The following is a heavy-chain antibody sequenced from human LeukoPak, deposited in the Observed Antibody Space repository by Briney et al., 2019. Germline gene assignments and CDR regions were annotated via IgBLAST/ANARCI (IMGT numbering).Heavy chain of an antibody. D-gene: IGHD6-13*01. V-gene: IGHV4-61*08. CDR3: AGGSSWYKVDY. CDR1: GGSISSGDYF. Sequence: PSQTLSLTCTVSGGSISSGDYFWSWIRQPPGKGLEWIGYIYYSGSTNYNPSLKSRVTISVDTSKNQFSLKLSSVTAADTATYYCAGGSSWYKVDYWGQGTLVTVSS. CDR2: IYYSGST. J-gene: IGHJ4*02.